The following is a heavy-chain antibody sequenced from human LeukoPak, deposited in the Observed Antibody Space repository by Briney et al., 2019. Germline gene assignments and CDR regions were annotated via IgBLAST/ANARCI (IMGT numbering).Heavy chain of an antibody. CDR2: IYSGGST. D-gene: IGHD5-18*01. V-gene: IGHV3-53*01. CDR1: GFTVSSNY. CDR3: AGDTANYYYYYMDV. J-gene: IGHJ6*03. Sequence: GGSLRLPCAASGFTVSSNYMSWVRPAPGKRREWVSVIYSGGSTHYADSVKGRFTISRDNSKNTLYLQMNRLRAEDTAVYYGAGDTANYYYYYMDVWGKGTTVTVSS.